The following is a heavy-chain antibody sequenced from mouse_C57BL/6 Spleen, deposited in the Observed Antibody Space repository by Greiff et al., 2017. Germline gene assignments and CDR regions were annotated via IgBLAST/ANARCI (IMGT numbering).Heavy chain of an antibody. J-gene: IGHJ2*01. Sequence: VKLQESGPGLVAPSQSLSITCTVSGFSLTSYGVHWVRQPPGKGLEWLVVLWSDGSTTYNSALKSRLSISKDNSKSQVFLKMNSLQTDDTAMYYCARQDYGSSYLDDWGQGTTLTVSS. CDR2: LWSDGST. V-gene: IGHV2-6-1*01. CDR1: GFSLTSYG. D-gene: IGHD1-1*01. CDR3: ARQDYGSSYLDD.